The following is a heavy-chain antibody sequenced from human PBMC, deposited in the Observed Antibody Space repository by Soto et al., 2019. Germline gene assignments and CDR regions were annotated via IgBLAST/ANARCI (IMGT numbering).Heavy chain of an antibody. Sequence: GGSLRLSCAASGFTFSSYAMSWVRQAPGKGLEWVSSISGNDYDTYDADSVKGRFTISRDYSKNTLFLQMNSLRVEDTAIYYCASTPWNYGENRYFDYWGQGTLVTVSS. V-gene: IGHV3-23*01. CDR1: GFTFSSYA. CDR3: ASTPWNYGENRYFDY. D-gene: IGHD1-7*01. J-gene: IGHJ4*02. CDR2: ISGNDYDT.